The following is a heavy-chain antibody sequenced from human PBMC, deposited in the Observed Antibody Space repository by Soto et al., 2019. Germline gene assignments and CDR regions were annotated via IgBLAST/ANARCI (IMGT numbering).Heavy chain of an antibody. V-gene: IGHV3-23*01. CDR2: ITGSGGGT. Sequence: EVQLLESGGRLVPPGGSLRLSCAGSRFSFSNYAMTWARQAPGEGLEWVSSITGSGGGTTYADSVKGRFTISRDNSKNSLYLKMDSLRAEDTAVYYCSTDPNGDYIGAFDNWGQGTMVTVSS. J-gene: IGHJ3*02. D-gene: IGHD4-17*01. CDR1: RFSFSNYA. CDR3: STDPNGDYIGAFDN.